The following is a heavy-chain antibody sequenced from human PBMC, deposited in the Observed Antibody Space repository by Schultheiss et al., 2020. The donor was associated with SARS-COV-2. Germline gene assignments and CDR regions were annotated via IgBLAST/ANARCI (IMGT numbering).Heavy chain of an antibody. CDR2: IYFTGIT. V-gene: IGHV4-59*01. D-gene: IGHD5-24*01. CDR1: GSSITGFF. Sequence: SETLSLTCSVSGSSITGFFWTWIRQPPEKGLDPIGNIYFTGITKYNPSLKSRVTISVDTSKNQFSLKLGSVTAADTAVYFCARATRVESLFSVRGGSFDFWGRGALVTVPQ. CDR3: ARATRVESLFSVRGGSFDF. J-gene: IGHJ4*02.